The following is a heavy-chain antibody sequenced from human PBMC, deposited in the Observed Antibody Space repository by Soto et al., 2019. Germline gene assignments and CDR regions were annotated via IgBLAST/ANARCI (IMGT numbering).Heavy chain of an antibody. CDR2: INPATGAA. CDR3: ARGGGVGVAGSAAFDM. Sequence: QLHLVQSGAVVKKPGASVTVSCSASGYPVTAYYMHWVRQAPGRGLEWMGGINPATGAAKYTQTFQGRVTMARDPATSKGFMELSGLTSGDTAGFFCARGGGVGVAGSAAFDMWGQGTLVTVSS. V-gene: IGHV1-2*02. J-gene: IGHJ3*02. CDR1: GYPVTAYY. D-gene: IGHD3-3*01.